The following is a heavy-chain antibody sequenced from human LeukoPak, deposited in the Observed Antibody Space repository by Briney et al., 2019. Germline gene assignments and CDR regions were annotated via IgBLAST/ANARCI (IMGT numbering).Heavy chain of an antibody. J-gene: IGHJ6*03. CDR2: IYTSGST. Sequence: SETLSLTCTVSGGSISSYYWSWIRQPAGKGLEWIGRIYTSGSTNYNPSLKSRVSMSVDTSKNQFSLKLSSVTAADTAVYYCARVTYYYGSGSYYNVNYYYYMDVWGKGTTVTVSS. CDR1: GGSISSYY. D-gene: IGHD3-10*01. V-gene: IGHV4-4*07. CDR3: ARVTYYYGSGSYYNVNYYYYMDV.